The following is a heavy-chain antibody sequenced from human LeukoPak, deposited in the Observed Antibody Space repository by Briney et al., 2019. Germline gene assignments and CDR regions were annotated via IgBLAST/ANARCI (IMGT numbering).Heavy chain of an antibody. D-gene: IGHD4-23*01. CDR3: AKDDEYGGNPRTFDY. CDR2: ISGSGGST. Sequence: GRSLRLSCAASGFTFSSYAMSWVRQAPGKGLEWVSAISGSGGSTYYADSVKGRFTISRDNSKNTLYLQMNSLRAEDTAVYYCAKDDEYGGNPRTFDYWGQGTLVTVSS. J-gene: IGHJ4*02. CDR1: GFTFSSYA. V-gene: IGHV3-23*01.